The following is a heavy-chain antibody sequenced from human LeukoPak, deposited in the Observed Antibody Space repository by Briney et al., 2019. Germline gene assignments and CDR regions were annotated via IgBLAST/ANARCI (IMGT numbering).Heavy chain of an antibody. CDR3: ARQFLAVPAAAFDY. CDR2: IYYSGST. Sequence: SETLSLTCTVSGGSISSSSYYWSWIRQPPGKGLEWIGSIYYSGSTYYNPSLRSRVTISVDTSKNQFSLKLSSVTAADTAVYYCARQFLAVPAAAFDYWGQGTLVTVSS. V-gene: IGHV4-39*07. D-gene: IGHD2-2*01. J-gene: IGHJ4*02. CDR1: GGSISSSSYY.